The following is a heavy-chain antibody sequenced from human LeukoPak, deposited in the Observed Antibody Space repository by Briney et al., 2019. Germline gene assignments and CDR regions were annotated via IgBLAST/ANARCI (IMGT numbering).Heavy chain of an antibody. J-gene: IGHJ3*01. V-gene: IGHV3-30*18. CDR3: AKDLDGSGTYYNTGQDAFDF. CDR1: GFTFNSFW. CDR2: ISYDGSNK. Sequence: GGSLRLSCAASGFTFNSFWMHWVRQAPGKGLEWVAVISYDGSNKYYADSVKGRFTISRDNSKNTLFLQMNSLRPDDTAVYYCAKDLDGSGTYYNTGQDAFDFWGQGTMVTVSS. D-gene: IGHD3-10*01.